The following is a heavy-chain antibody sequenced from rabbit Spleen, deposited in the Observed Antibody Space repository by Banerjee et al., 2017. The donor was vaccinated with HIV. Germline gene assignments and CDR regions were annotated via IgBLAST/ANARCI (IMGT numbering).Heavy chain of an antibody. CDR3: ARDGYSGGWGIILYYFNL. J-gene: IGHJ4*01. V-gene: IGHV1S40*01. D-gene: IGHD4-1*01. Sequence: QSLEESGGDLVKPGASLTLTCTASGFSFSSDYYMCWVRQAPGKGLECGACIYPGSSGSTYYANWAKGRFTISKTSSTTVTLQMTSLTAADTAAYFCARDGYSGGWGIILYYFNLWGPGTLVTVS. CDR1: GFSFSSDYY. CDR2: IYPGSSGST.